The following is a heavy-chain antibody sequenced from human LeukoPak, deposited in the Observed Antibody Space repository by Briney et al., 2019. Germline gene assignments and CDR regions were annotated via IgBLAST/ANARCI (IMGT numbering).Heavy chain of an antibody. CDR1: GITLSNYG. J-gene: IGHJ4*02. CDR2: ISGSDART. V-gene: IGHV3-23*01. CDR3: AKRGVVIRVILVGFHKEANYFDS. Sequence: GGSLRLSCAVSGITLSNYGMSWVRQAPGKGLEWVAGISGSDARTNYANSVKGRFTVSRDNPKNTLYLQMNSLRAEATAVYFCAKRGVVIRVILVGFHKEANYFDSWGQGALVIVSS. D-gene: IGHD3-22*01.